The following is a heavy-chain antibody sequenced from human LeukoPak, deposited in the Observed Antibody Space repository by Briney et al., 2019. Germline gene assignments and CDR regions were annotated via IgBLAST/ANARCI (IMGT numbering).Heavy chain of an antibody. Sequence: PGGSLRLSCAASGFTFSSHWMHWVRQAPGRGLVWVSRINSDGSSTSYADSVKGRFTISRDNAKNTLYLQMNSLRAEDTAVYYCARDLESPPVEGGFDYWGQGTLVTVSS. D-gene: IGHD1-1*01. CDR1: GFTFSSHW. CDR2: INSDGSST. V-gene: IGHV3-74*01. J-gene: IGHJ4*02. CDR3: ARDLESPPVEGGFDY.